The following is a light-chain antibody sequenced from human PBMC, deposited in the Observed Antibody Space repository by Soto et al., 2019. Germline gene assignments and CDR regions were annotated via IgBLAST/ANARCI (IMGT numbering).Light chain of an antibody. V-gene: IGKV3-20*01. Sequence: EIVLTQSPGTLSLSPREMATLSCRASQSGSSSYLAWYQQKPGQAPRLLIYGASSRATGIPDRFSGSGSGTDFTLTISRLEPEDGAVYYCQPYGSSPPRTFGQGTKVEIK. CDR2: GAS. CDR3: QPYGSSPPRT. J-gene: IGKJ1*01. CDR1: QSGSSSY.